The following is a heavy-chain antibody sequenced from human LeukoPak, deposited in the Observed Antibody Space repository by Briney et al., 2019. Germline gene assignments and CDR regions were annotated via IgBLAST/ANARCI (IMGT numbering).Heavy chain of an antibody. D-gene: IGHD4-23*01. CDR3: AKRRTTVVTLDS. V-gene: IGHV4-59*01. CDR2: IYYSGST. J-gene: IGHJ4*02. CDR1: GGSISSYY. Sequence: SETLSLTCTVSGGSISSYYWSWIRQPPGKGLEWVGYIYYSGSTNYNPSLKGRVTISVDTSKNQFSLKLSSVTAADTAVYYCAKRRTTVVTLDSWGQGTLVTVSS.